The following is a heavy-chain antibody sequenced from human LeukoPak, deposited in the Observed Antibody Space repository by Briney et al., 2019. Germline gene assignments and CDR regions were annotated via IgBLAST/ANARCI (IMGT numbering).Heavy chain of an antibody. D-gene: IGHD2-21*02. CDR3: THRGVVVTAIGGWFDP. J-gene: IGHJ5*02. V-gene: IGHV3-74*01. Sequence: PGGSLRLSCAASGFTFSNAWMSWVRQAPGKGLVWVSRINSDGSSTSYADSVKGRFTISRDNAKNTLYLQMNSLRAEDTAVYYCTHRGVVVTAIGGWFDPWGQGTLVTVSS. CDR2: INSDGSST. CDR1: GFTFSNAW.